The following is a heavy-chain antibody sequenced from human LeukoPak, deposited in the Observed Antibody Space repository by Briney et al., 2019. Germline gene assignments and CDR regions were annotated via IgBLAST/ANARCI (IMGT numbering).Heavy chain of an antibody. CDR2: IWYDGSNK. CDR3: ARENYGMDV. V-gene: IGHV3-33*01. CDR1: GFTFSSYG. Sequence: GGSLRLSCAASGFTFSSYGMHWVRQAPGKGLEWVAVIWYDGSNKYYADSVKGLFTISRDNSKNTRYLQMNSLRAEDTAVYYCARENYGMDVWGQGTTVTVSS. J-gene: IGHJ6*02.